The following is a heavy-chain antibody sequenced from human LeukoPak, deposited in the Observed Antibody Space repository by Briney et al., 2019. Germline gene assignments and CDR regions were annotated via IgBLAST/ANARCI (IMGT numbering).Heavy chain of an antibody. Sequence: HPSETLSLTCAVYGGSFSGYYWSWIRQPPGKGLEWIGEINHSGSTNYNPSLKSRVTISVDTSKNQFSLKLSSVTAADTAVYYCARGDSSGYYYAWFDPWGQGTLATVSS. V-gene: IGHV4-34*01. CDR1: GGSFSGYY. CDR3: ARGDSSGYYYAWFDP. D-gene: IGHD3-22*01. J-gene: IGHJ5*02. CDR2: INHSGST.